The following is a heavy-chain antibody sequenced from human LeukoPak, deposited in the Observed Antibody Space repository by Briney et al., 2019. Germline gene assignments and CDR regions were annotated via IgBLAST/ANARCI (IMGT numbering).Heavy chain of an antibody. D-gene: IGHD6-13*01. Sequence: GGSLRLSCAASGFTFSSYAMHWVRQAPGKGLEWVAVISYDGSNKYYADSVKGRFTISRDNSKNTLYLQMNSLRAEDTAVYYCAREGGYSSSSRAFDIWGQGTMVTVSS. CDR3: AREGGYSSSSRAFDI. V-gene: IGHV3-30*04. CDR2: ISYDGSNK. CDR1: GFTFSSYA. J-gene: IGHJ3*02.